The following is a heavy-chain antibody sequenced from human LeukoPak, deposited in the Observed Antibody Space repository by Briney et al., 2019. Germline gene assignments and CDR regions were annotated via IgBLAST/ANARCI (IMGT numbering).Heavy chain of an antibody. CDR2: ISAYNGNT. V-gene: IGHV1-18*01. D-gene: IGHD5-12*01. J-gene: IGHJ4*02. CDR3: ARDQGIYNHRIIDS. Sequence: ASLKVSCKASGYTFSIYGISWVRQAPGQGLEWMGWISAYNGNTNFAQEFQGRVTMTTDTSTSTASMELRSLRSDDTAVYYCARDQGIYNHRIIDSWGQGTLVTVSS. CDR1: GYTFSIYG.